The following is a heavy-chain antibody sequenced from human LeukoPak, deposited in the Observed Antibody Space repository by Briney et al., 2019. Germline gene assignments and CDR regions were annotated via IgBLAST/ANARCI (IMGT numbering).Heavy chain of an antibody. CDR3: ARVRSDYGDYGGLD. CDR2: ISSSSSYI. J-gene: IGHJ4*02. Sequence: PGGSLRLSCAASGFTFSSYSMNWVRQAPGKGLEWVSSISSSSSYIYYADSVKGRFTISRDNAKNSLYLQTNSLRAEDTAAYYCARVRSDYGDYGGLDWGQGTLVTVSS. D-gene: IGHD4-17*01. CDR1: GFTFSSYS. V-gene: IGHV3-21*01.